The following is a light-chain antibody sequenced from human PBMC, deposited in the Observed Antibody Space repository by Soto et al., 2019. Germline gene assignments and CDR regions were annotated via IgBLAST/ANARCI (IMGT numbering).Light chain of an antibody. Sequence: DIQMTQSPSTLSASVGDRVTITCRASQSISSWLAWYQQKPGKAPKLLIYKASSLEIGVPSRFSGSGSGTEVTLTISSLQPDDFATYYCQQYNSYSLVTFGPGTKVDIK. CDR3: QQYNSYSLVT. CDR2: KAS. V-gene: IGKV1-5*03. J-gene: IGKJ3*01. CDR1: QSISSW.